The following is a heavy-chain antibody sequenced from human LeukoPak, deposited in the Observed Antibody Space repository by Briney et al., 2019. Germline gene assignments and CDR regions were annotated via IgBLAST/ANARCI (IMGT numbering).Heavy chain of an antibody. CDR2: ISGHGGNT. CDR1: GFTFSSYA. D-gene: IGHD1-14*01. CDR3: ANQPSLSSITDY. V-gene: IGHV3-23*01. Sequence: GGSLRLSCAASGFTFSSYAMNWVRQAPGKGLEWVSGISGHGGNTYYAGSVRGRFTISRDNSKNTLYLQMNSLRAEDTAVYYCANQPSLSSITDYWGQGTLVTVSS. J-gene: IGHJ4*02.